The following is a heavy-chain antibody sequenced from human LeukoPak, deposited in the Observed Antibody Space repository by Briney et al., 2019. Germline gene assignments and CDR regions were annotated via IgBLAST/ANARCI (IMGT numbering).Heavy chain of an antibody. D-gene: IGHD3-10*01. J-gene: IGHJ4*02. V-gene: IGHV1-2*02. Sequence: ASVKVSCKASGYTFTGYYIHWVRQAPGQGLEWMGWINPDGGGTNYAQKFQGRVTMTRDTSISTAYMELSRLTSDDTAVYYCAVHTYYYGSGTYFVFRGDYWGQGTLVTVSS. CDR2: INPDGGGT. CDR1: GYTFTGYY. CDR3: AVHTYYYGSGTYFVFRGDY.